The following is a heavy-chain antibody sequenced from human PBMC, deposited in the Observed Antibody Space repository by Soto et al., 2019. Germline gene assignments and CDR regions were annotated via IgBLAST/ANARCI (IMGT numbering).Heavy chain of an antibody. CDR3: VRGGGGCQFDS. Sequence: PGGSLRLSCVTSGFTFSDFYMTWIRQAPEKGLEWLSYISPNSKYNEYADSVKGRHTISRDNAKKSLYLEMKSLRGDDTAVYYCVRGGGGCQFDSWGQGTLVTVSS. V-gene: IGHV3-11*06. CDR1: GFTFSDFY. D-gene: IGHD2-21*01. CDR2: ISPNSKYN. J-gene: IGHJ4*02.